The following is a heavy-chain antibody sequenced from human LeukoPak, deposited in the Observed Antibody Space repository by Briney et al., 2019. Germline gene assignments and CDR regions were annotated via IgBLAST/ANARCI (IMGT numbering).Heavy chain of an antibody. D-gene: IGHD3-22*01. CDR1: GFTFSSYA. Sequence: GGSLRLSCAASGFTFSSYAMSWVRQAPGKRLEWVSAISGSGGSTYYADTVKGRFTISRDTSKNTLYLQMNSLRAEDTAVYYCAKEGAITMIVVVIHYFDYWGQGTLVTVSS. V-gene: IGHV3-23*01. CDR2: ISGSGGST. CDR3: AKEGAITMIVVVIHYFDY. J-gene: IGHJ4*02.